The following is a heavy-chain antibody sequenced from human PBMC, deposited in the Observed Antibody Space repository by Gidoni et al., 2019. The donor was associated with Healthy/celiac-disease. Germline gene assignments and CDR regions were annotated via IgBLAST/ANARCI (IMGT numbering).Heavy chain of an antibody. CDR3: ASTESGNSFDY. J-gene: IGHJ4*02. CDR2: IRSSSSYI. CDR1: GCTFSSYS. D-gene: IGHD2-21*02. Sequence: EVQLVESGGGLVKPGGSLRLSCAASGCTFSSYSMNWVRQAPGKGLEWVSSIRSSSSYIYYADSVKGRFTISRDNAKNSLYLQMNSLRAEDTAVYYCASTESGNSFDYWGQGTLVTVSS. V-gene: IGHV3-21*01.